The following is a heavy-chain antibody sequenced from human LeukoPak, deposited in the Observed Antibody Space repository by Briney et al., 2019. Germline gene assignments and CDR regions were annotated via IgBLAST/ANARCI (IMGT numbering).Heavy chain of an antibody. V-gene: IGHV4-59*08. Sequence: PSETLSLTCTVSGGSISSYYWSWIRQPPGKGLEWIGYIYYSGSTYYNPSLKSRVTISVDTSKNQFSLKLSSVTAADTAVYYCARRVMYNWNYVRRAWFDPWGQGTLVTVSS. CDR3: ARRVMYNWNYVRRAWFDP. J-gene: IGHJ5*02. D-gene: IGHD1-7*01. CDR1: GGSISSYY. CDR2: IYYSGST.